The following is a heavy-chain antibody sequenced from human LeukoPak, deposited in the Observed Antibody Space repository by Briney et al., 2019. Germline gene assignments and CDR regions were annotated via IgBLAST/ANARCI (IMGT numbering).Heavy chain of an antibody. CDR3: ARVRSRDYSNYWTPDY. J-gene: IGHJ4*02. D-gene: IGHD4-11*01. V-gene: IGHV1-46*01. CDR1: GYTFTSYY. CDR2: INPSGGST. Sequence: ASVKVSRKASGYTFTSYYMHWVRQAPGQGLEWMGIINPSGGSTSYAQKFQGRVTMTRDTSTSTVYMELSSLRSEDTAVYYCARVRSRDYSNYWTPDYWGQGILVIVSS.